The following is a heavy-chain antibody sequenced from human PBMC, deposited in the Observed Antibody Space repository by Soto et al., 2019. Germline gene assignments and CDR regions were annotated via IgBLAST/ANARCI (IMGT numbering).Heavy chain of an antibody. D-gene: IGHD6-13*01. J-gene: IGHJ3*02. V-gene: IGHV1-24*01. CDR2: FDPEDGET. CDR1: GYTLTELS. CDR3: ATPIAAAGTDAFDI. Sequence: ASVKLSCKVSGYTLTELSMHWVRQAPGKGLEWLGGFDPEDGETIYAQKFQGRVTMTEDTSTDTAYMELGSLRSEDTAVYYCATPIAAAGTDAFDIWGQGTMVTVSS.